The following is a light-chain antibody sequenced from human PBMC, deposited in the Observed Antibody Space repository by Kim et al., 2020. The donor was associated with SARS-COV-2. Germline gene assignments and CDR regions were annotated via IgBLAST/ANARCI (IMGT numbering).Light chain of an antibody. J-gene: IGKJ4*01. CDR2: GAS. Sequence: SPGERATLSCRASQSLSSTYLAWYQQKPGQAPRLLIYGASTRATRVPSRFSGSGSGTDFTLTINSLQPEDFAVYYCQQDYNFPLTFGGGTKVDIK. CDR3: QQDYNFPLT. V-gene: IGKV3D-7*01. CDR1: QSLSSTY.